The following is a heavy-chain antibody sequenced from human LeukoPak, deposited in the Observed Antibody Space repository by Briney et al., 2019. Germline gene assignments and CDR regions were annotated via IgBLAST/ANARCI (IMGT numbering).Heavy chain of an antibody. V-gene: IGHV4-61*02. Sequence: SQTLSLTCTVSGGSISSGSYYWSWIRQPAGKGLEWIGRIYTSESTNYNPSLKSRVTISVDTSKNQFSLKLSSVTAADTAVYYCARASGMGYYYYMGVWGKGTTVTISS. CDR3: ARASGMGYYYYMGV. J-gene: IGHJ6*03. CDR2: IYTSEST. D-gene: IGHD3-10*01. CDR1: GGSISSGSYY.